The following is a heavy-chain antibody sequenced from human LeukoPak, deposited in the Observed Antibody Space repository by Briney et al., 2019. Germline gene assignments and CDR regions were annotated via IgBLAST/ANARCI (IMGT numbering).Heavy chain of an antibody. Sequence: GGSLRLSCAASGFTFSDYYMSWIRQAPGKGLEWVSYISSSGSTIYYADSVKGRFTISRDNAKNSLYLQMNSLRAEDTAVYYCARIYSYGTDYYYYYMDVWGKGTTVTISS. J-gene: IGHJ6*03. D-gene: IGHD5-18*01. V-gene: IGHV3-11*01. CDR1: GFTFSDYY. CDR3: ARIYSYGTDYYYYYMDV. CDR2: ISSSGSTI.